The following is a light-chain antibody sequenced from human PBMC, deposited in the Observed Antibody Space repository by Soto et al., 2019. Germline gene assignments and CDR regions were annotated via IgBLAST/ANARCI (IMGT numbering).Light chain of an antibody. CDR1: SGSVSPAHN. J-gene: IGLJ1*01. Sequence: QTVVTQESAFSVSPGGTVTLTCGLISGSVSPAHNPNWYQHTPGQAPRTLIYSTSTRSSGVPDRFSGSILGNKAALTITGAQADDESDYYCALFMGNGISVFGTGTKVTVL. V-gene: IGLV8-61*01. CDR3: ALFMGNGISV. CDR2: STS.